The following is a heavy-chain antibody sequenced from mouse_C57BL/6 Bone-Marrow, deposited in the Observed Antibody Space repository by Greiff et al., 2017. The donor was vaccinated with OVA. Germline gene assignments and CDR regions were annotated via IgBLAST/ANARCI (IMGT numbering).Heavy chain of an antibody. J-gene: IGHJ2*01. CDR1: GYTFTSYW. D-gene: IGHD2-1*01. CDR3: ARMGGNYEIDY. Sequence: QVQLQQPGAELVKPGASVKLSCKASGYTFTSYWMHWVKQRPGQGLEWIGEINPSNGRTKYNEKFKSKATLTVDKSSSTACMLLSSLTAEDSAVYYCARMGGNYEIDYWGQGTTLTVSS. CDR2: INPSNGRT. V-gene: IGHV1S81*02.